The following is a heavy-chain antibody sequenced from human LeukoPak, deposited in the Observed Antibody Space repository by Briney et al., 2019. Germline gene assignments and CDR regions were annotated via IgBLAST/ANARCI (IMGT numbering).Heavy chain of an antibody. V-gene: IGHV5-10-1*01. CDR3: ARHGVVVTATQTNWFDP. CDR1: GYSFTSYW. D-gene: IGHD2-21*02. CDR2: IDPSDSYT. Sequence: GESLRISCKGSGYSFTSYWISWVRQMPGKGLEWMGRIDPSDSYTNYSPSFQGHVTISADKSISTAYLQLSSLKASDTAMYYCARHGVVVTATQTNWFDPWGQGTLVTVSS. J-gene: IGHJ5*02.